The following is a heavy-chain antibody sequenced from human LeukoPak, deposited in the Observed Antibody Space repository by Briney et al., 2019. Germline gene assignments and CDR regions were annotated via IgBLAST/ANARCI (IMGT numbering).Heavy chain of an antibody. CDR3: ARDLTHRRNYDSSGNQIDSAF. Sequence: ASVKVSCKASGYTFTNYGISWVRQAPGQGLECMGWISGYNGNTKYAQKFQGRVTMTTDTSTSTAYMELRSLRSDDTAVYYCARDLTHRRNYDSSGNQIDSAFWGQGTLVTVSS. V-gene: IGHV1-18*01. CDR2: ISGYNGNT. J-gene: IGHJ4*02. D-gene: IGHD3-22*01. CDR1: GYTFTNYG.